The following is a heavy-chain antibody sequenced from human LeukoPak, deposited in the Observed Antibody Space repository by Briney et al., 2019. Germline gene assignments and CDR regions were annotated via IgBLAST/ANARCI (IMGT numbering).Heavy chain of an antibody. CDR2: MNPNSGNT. CDR1: GYTFTSYD. CDR3: ARVEKKRQRSTIFGVVSSLDYYYYMDV. D-gene: IGHD3-3*01. J-gene: IGHJ6*03. V-gene: IGHV1-8*01. Sequence: ASVKASCKASGYTFTSYDINWVRQATGQGLEWMGWMNPNSGNTGYAQKFQGRVTMARNTSISTAYMELSSLRSEDTAVYYCARVEKKRQRSTIFGVVSSLDYYYYMDVWGKGTTVTVSS.